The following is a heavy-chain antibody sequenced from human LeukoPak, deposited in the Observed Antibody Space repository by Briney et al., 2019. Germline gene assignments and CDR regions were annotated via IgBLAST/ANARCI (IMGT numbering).Heavy chain of an antibody. J-gene: IGHJ4*02. Sequence: GGSLRLSCAASGFTFSSYWMSWVRQAPGKGLEWVANIKQDGSEKYYVDSVKGRFTISRDNAKNSLYLQMNSLRAEDTAVYYCARDPLGYSSSWQEEDYWGQGTLVTVSS. CDR3: ARDPLGYSSSWQEEDY. CDR1: GFTFSSYW. V-gene: IGHV3-7*01. CDR2: IKQDGSEK. D-gene: IGHD6-13*01.